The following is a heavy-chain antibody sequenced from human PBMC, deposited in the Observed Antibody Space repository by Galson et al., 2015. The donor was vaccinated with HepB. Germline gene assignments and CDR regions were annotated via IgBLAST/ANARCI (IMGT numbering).Heavy chain of an antibody. D-gene: IGHD6-13*01. V-gene: IGHV3-23*01. J-gene: IGHJ4*02. CDR1: GFTFSSYA. CDR3: AKVRRSQQLAFDY. CDR2: ISGSGGST. Sequence: SLRLSCAASGFTFSSYAMSWVRQAPGKGLEWVSAISGSGGSTYYADSVKGRFTISRDNSKNTLYLQMNSLRAEDTAVYYCAKVRRSQQLAFDYWGQGTLVTVSS.